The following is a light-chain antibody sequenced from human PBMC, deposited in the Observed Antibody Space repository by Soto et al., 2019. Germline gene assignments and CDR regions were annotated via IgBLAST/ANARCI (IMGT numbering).Light chain of an antibody. Sequence: GDSVTITCRASQNIRNWLAWYQQKPGKAPKLLIYDASTLESGVPSRFSGSGSGTEFTLTISTLQPDDFATYYCQQYNTYTWTFGQGTKVDIK. J-gene: IGKJ1*01. CDR1: QNIRNW. CDR3: QQYNTYTWT. CDR2: DAS. V-gene: IGKV1-5*01.